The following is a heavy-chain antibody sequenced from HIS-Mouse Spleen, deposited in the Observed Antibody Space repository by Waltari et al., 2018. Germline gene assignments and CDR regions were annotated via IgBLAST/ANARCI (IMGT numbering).Heavy chain of an antibody. CDR2: ISYDGSNK. D-gene: IGHD6-19*01. J-gene: IGHJ4*02. Sequence: QVQLVESGGGVVQPGRSLRLSCAASGFTFSSYGMHWVRQAPGKGLGWVAVISYDGSNKYYADSVKGRFTISRDNSKNTLYLQMNSLRAEDTAVYYCAKASSGWLDYWGQGTLVPSPQ. CDR3: AKASSGWLDY. CDR1: GFTFSSYG. V-gene: IGHV3-30*18.